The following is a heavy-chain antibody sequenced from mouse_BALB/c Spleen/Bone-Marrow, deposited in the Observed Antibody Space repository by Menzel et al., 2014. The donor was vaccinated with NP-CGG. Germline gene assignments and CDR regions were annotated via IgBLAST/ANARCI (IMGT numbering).Heavy chain of an antibody. J-gene: IGHJ3*01. CDR3: ASYDGSRFAY. CDR2: FDPTNGNP. CDR1: GFNIKDTH. Sequence: VQLQQSGAELVEPGTSVKLSCTASGFNIKDTHLHWVQQRPEQGLEWIGRFDPTNGNPKYDPKFQGKATITVDTSPNTAYLQLSSLTSEDTAVYYCASYDGSRFAYWGQGTLVTVSA. V-gene: IGHV14-3*02. D-gene: IGHD2-3*01.